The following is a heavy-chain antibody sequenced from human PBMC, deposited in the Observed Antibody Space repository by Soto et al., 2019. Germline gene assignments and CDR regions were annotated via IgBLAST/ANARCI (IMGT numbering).Heavy chain of an antibody. V-gene: IGHV4-61*01. Sequence: QVQLQESGPGLVKPSETLSLTCTVPGGSVSSGSYYWSWIRQPPGKGLEWIGYISNSGSTKYNPSLKSRVAISVDTSKNQFSLKLSSVTAADTAVYYCARDGYSNFDYWGQGTLVTVSS. CDR2: ISNSGST. J-gene: IGHJ4*02. CDR1: GGSVSSGSYY. D-gene: IGHD4-4*01. CDR3: ARDGYSNFDY.